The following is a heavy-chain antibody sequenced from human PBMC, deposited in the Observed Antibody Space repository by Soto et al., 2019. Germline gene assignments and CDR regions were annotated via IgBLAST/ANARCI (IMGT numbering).Heavy chain of an antibody. Sequence: QVQLVQSGAEVKKPGASVKVSCTASGYTFTSYGISWVRQAPGQGLEWMGWISAYNGNTNNAQKLQVRVTMTTDTSTSTDYMELRSLRSDDTSVYYCARDLRFLENYCMDVWGQGTTVTVSS. D-gene: IGHD3-3*01. V-gene: IGHV1-18*01. CDR1: GYTFTSYG. J-gene: IGHJ6*02. CDR2: ISAYNGNT. CDR3: ARDLRFLENYCMDV.